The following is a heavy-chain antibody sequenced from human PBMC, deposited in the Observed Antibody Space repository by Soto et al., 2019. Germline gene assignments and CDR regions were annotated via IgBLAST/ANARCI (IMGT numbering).Heavy chain of an antibody. Sequence: SETLSLTCTVSGGSISSGGYYWSWIRQHPGKGLEWIGYIYYSGSTYYNPSLKSRVTISVDTSKNQFSLKLSSVTAADTAVYYCARGDDYGDINFDYWGQGTLVTVSS. CDR1: GGSISSGGYY. J-gene: IGHJ4*02. CDR2: IYYSGST. CDR3: ARGDDYGDINFDY. V-gene: IGHV4-31*03. D-gene: IGHD4-17*01.